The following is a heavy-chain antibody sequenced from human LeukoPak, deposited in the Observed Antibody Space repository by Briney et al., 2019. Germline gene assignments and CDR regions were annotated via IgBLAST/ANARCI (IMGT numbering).Heavy chain of an antibody. CDR2: ISWNSGNI. V-gene: IGHV3-9*03. J-gene: IGHJ3*02. CDR3: AKGGSSSWYRDAFDI. D-gene: IGHD6-13*01. CDR1: GFTFDDYA. Sequence: PGGSLRLSCAASGFTFDDYAMHWVRQAPGKGLEWVSGISWNSGNIGYADSVKGRFTISRDNAKNSLYLQMNSLRAEDMALYYCAKGGSSSWYRDAFDIWGQGTMVTVSS.